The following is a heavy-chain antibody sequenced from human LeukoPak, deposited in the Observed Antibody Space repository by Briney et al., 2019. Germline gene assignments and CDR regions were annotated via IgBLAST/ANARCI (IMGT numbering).Heavy chain of an antibody. CDR3: ARWEYCSSTSCYTPFDY. D-gene: IGHD2-2*01. J-gene: IGHJ4*02. CDR1: GYTFTSYG. Sequence: GASVKVSCKASGYTFTSYGISWVRLAPGQGLEWMGWISAYNGNTNYAQKLQGRVTMTTDTSTSTAYMELRSLRSDDTAVYYCARWEYCSSTSCYTPFDYWGQGTLVTVSP. V-gene: IGHV1-18*01. CDR2: ISAYNGNT.